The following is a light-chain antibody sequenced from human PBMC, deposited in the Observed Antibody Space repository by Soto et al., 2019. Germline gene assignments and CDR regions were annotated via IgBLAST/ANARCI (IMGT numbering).Light chain of an antibody. CDR2: AAS. Sequence: DIQMTQSPSSLSASVGDRVTITCRASQSISSYLNWYQQKPGKAPKPLIYAASSLHSGIPSRFSGSGSGTDFTLTISSLQPEDFATYYCQQSYSTPPITFGQGTRREIK. J-gene: IGKJ5*01. CDR3: QQSYSTPPIT. CDR1: QSISSY. V-gene: IGKV1-39*01.